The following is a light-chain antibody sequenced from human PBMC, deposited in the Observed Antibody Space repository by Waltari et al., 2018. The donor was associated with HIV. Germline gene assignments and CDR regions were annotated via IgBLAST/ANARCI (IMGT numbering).Light chain of an antibody. J-gene: IGKJ3*01. V-gene: IGKV4-1*01. CDR1: RSVVSSSNNQNY. CDR3: QQYETVPFT. CDR2: WAS. Sequence: DIVMTQSPESLTMSPGERATIHCQPSRSVVSSSNNQNYLAWYQHKVGHSPKLLISWASTRAPGVPERFSGGGSGTDFTLTIRGLQADDEAVYYCQQYETVPFTFGPGTTV.